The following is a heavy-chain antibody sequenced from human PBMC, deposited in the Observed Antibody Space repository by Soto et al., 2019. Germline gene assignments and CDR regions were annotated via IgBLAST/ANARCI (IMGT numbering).Heavy chain of an antibody. CDR2: IIPISGTA. Sequence: QVQLVQSGAEVKKPGSSVKVSCKASGGTFSSYAISWVRQAPGQGLEWMGGIIPISGTANYAQKFQGRVTITADESTSTAYMELSSLRSEDTAVFYCARSVLVAAAMYNYYYGMDVWGQGTTVTVSS. CDR1: GGTFSSYA. CDR3: ARSVLVAAAMYNYYYGMDV. V-gene: IGHV1-69*12. J-gene: IGHJ6*02. D-gene: IGHD2-2*01.